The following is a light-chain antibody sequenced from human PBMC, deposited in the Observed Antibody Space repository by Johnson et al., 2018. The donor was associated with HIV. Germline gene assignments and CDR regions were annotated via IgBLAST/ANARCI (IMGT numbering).Light chain of an antibody. J-gene: IGLJ1*01. V-gene: IGLV1-51*02. CDR1: SSNIGNNY. CDR2: ENN. Sequence: QSVLTQPPSVSAAPGQKVTISCSGSSSNIGNNYVSWYQQLPGTAPKFLIYENNKRPSGIPDRFSGSKSGTSATLDITGLQTGDEADYYCAAWHSGLSAYVIGTGTKVTVL. CDR3: AAWHSGLSAYV.